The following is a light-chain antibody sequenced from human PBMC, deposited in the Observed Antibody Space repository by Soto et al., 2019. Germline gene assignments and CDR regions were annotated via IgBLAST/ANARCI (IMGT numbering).Light chain of an antibody. CDR1: SSDVDTYKY. V-gene: IGLV2-14*01. J-gene: IGLJ2*01. Sequence: QPASVSGSPGQSIIISCTGTSSDVDTYKYVSWYQQHPGKAPKLMIYEVSHRPSGVSDRFSGSKSGNTASLTISGLQAEDEADYYCCSYAGSTTRVLFGGGTKVTVL. CDR2: EVS. CDR3: CSYAGSTTRVL.